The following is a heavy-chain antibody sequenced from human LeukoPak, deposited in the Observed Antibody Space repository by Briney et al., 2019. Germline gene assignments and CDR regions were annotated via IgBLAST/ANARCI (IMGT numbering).Heavy chain of an antibody. CDR2: ISSSSSYI. Sequence: GGSLRLSCAASGFTFSSYSMNWVRQAPGKGLEWVSSISSSSSYIYYADSVKGRFTISRDNAENSLYLQMNSLRAEDTAVYYCARDQGIAAAGTVSNWFDPWGQGTLVTVSS. CDR1: GFTFSSYS. D-gene: IGHD6-13*01. J-gene: IGHJ5*02. V-gene: IGHV3-21*01. CDR3: ARDQGIAAAGTVSNWFDP.